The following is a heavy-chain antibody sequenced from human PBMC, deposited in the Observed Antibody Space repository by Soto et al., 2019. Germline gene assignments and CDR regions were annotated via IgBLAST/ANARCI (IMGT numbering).Heavy chain of an antibody. D-gene: IGHD5-12*01. CDR1: GGSISSSNW. J-gene: IGHJ4*02. V-gene: IGHV4-4*02. CDR3: ARAPVDIVAGVYFDY. Sequence: QVQLQESGPGLVKPSGTLSLTCAVSGGSISSSNWWSWVRQPPGKGLEWIGEIYHSGSTNYNPPLKSRVTISVDQSKDQFSLKLSSVTAAETAVYYCARAPVDIVAGVYFDYWGQGTLVTVSS. CDR2: IYHSGST.